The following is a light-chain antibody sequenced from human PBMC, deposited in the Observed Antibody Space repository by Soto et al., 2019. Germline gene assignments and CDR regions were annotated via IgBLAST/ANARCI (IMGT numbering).Light chain of an antibody. Sequence: EIVLTQSPGTLSLSPGERATLSCRASQSVSSNYLAWYQQKPGQAPRLLIYGASSRATGTPDRFSGSGSGTDFTLTISRLEPEDFAVYYRQQYGSSSWTFGQGTKVDIK. CDR2: GAS. CDR3: QQYGSSSWT. CDR1: QSVSSNY. J-gene: IGKJ1*01. V-gene: IGKV3-20*01.